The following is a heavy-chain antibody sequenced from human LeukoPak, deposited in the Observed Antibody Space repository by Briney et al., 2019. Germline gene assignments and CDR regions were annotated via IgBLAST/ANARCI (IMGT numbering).Heavy chain of an antibody. D-gene: IGHD6-6*01. CDR3: ARQDIAARPPDAY. CDR1: GYKFTNYW. Sequence: GESLKISCRGSGYKFTNYWSAWVRQMPGKGLEWMGIVYPADSDTRYSPSFQGQVTMSADKSISTAYLQWNSLKASDTAMYYCARQDIAARPPDAYWGQGTLVTVSS. V-gene: IGHV5-51*01. J-gene: IGHJ4*02. CDR2: VYPADSDT.